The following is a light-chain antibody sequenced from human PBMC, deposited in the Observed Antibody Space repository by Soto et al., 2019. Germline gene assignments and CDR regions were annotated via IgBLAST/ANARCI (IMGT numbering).Light chain of an antibody. CDR3: QQRNVWPPVT. CDR1: QSVSNNY. V-gene: IGKV3-11*01. CDR2: GAS. Sequence: VLTQSPGTRSLSPVARATLSCRDSQSVSNNYLAWYQQKPGQAPRLLIYGASNRATGIPARFSGSGSGTDFTLTISSLEPEDSAVYYCQQRNVWPPVTFGQGTLLEIK. J-gene: IGKJ5*01.